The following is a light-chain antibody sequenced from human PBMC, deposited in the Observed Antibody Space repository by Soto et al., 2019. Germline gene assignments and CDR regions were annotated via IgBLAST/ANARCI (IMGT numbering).Light chain of an antibody. CDR2: EVS. CDR3: FSYTSSGTYV. V-gene: IGLV2-14*01. Sequence: QSFLTQPASVSGSAGQAITIACTGTSSDVGNYKYVSWYQQHPGKAPKLMIYEVSNRPSGVSNRFSGSKSGNTASLTISGLQAEDETDYYCFSYTSSGTYVFGTGTKVTVL. CDR1: SSDVGNYKY. J-gene: IGLJ1*01.